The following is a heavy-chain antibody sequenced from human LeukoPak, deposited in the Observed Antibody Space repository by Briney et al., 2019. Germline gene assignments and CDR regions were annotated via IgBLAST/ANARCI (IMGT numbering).Heavy chain of an antibody. J-gene: IGHJ4*02. D-gene: IGHD5-12*01. CDR1: GFTLSSYG. CDR2: IASGGSTI. V-gene: IGHV3-48*02. CDR3: ARAGYGGYKLDF. Sequence: YPGGSLRLSCTASGFTLSSYGMNWVRQAPGKGLEWLSYIASGGSTIYYADSVKGRFTISRDNAKNSHYLQMNSLRDEDTAVYYCARAGYGGYKLDFWGQGALVTVS.